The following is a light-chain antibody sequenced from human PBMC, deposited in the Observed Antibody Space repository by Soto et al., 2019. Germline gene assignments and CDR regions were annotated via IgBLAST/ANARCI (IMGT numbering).Light chain of an antibody. CDR1: QSLLHSNGYNY. CDR3: MQALQTPPYT. Sequence: DIVMTQSPLSLPVTPGDPASISCRSSQSLLHSNGYNYLDWYLQKPGQSPQLLIYLGYNRASGVPDRFSGRGSGTDFTLKISRVEAEDVGVYYCMQALQTPPYTFGQGTKLEIK. V-gene: IGKV2-28*01. CDR2: LGY. J-gene: IGKJ2*01.